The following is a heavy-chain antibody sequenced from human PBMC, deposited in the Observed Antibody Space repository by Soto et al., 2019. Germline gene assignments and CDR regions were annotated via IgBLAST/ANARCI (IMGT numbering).Heavy chain of an antibody. CDR1: GFTFSSYA. CDR2: ISYDGSNK. J-gene: IGHJ6*02. V-gene: IGHV3-30-3*01. CDR3: AREIDTIFGVVIIDYYYYYGMDV. Sequence: GGSLRLSCAASGFTFSSYAMHWVRQAPGKGLEWVAVISYDGSNKYYADSVKGRFTISRDNSKNTLYLQMNSLRAEDTAVYYCAREIDTIFGVVIIDYYYYYGMDVWGQGTTVTVSS. D-gene: IGHD3-3*01.